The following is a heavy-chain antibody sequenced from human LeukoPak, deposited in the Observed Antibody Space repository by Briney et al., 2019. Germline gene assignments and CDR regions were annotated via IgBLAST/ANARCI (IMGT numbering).Heavy chain of an antibody. D-gene: IGHD4-17*01. V-gene: IGHV3-30*02. CDR3: AKEEGYGDYDGYY. Sequence: GGSLRLSCAASGFTFSSYGMHWVRQAPGKGLEGVAFIRYDGSNKYYADSVKGRFTISRDNSKNTLYLQMNSLRAEDTAVYYCAKEEGYGDYDGYYWGQGTLVTVSS. CDR1: GFTFSSYG. J-gene: IGHJ4*02. CDR2: IRYDGSNK.